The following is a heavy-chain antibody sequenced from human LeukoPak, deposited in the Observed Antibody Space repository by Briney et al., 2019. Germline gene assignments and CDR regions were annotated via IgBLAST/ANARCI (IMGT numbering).Heavy chain of an antibody. CDR2: IYYSGST. V-gene: IGHV4-39*07. J-gene: IGHJ4*02. CDR3: ARESMGATSDY. CDR1: GGSISSSSYY. Sequence: PSETLSLTCTVSGGSISSSSYYWGWIRQPPGKGLEWIGSIYYSGSTYYNPSLKSRVTISVDTSKNQFSLKLSPVTAADTAVYYCARESMGATSDYWGQGTLVTVSS. D-gene: IGHD1-26*01.